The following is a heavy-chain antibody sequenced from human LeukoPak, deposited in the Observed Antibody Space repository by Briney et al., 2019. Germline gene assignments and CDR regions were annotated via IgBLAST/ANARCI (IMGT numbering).Heavy chain of an antibody. CDR3: ARRYYDSSGYYGAFDI. V-gene: IGHV1-18*01. Sequence: ASVKVSCKASGYTFTSYGISWVRQAPGQGLEWMGWISAYNGNTNYAQNLQGRVTMTTDTSTSTAYMELRSLRSDDTAVYYCARRYYDSSGYYGAFDIWGQGTMVTVSS. J-gene: IGHJ3*02. D-gene: IGHD3-22*01. CDR2: ISAYNGNT. CDR1: GYTFTSYG.